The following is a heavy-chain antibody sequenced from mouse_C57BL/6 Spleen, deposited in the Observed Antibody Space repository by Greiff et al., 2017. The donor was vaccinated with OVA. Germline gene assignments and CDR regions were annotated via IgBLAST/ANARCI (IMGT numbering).Heavy chain of an antibody. J-gene: IGHJ2*01. CDR1: GYTFTSYW. CDR3: ARRDFHYFDY. Sequence: VQLQQPGTELVKPGASVKLSCKASGYTFTSYWIPFFHPSPCPVLEFLFTLPPRPGGTNYNEKFKSKATLTVDKSSSTAYMQLSSLTSEDSAVYYCARRDFHYFDYWGQGTTLTVSS. CDR2: LPPRPGGT. V-gene: IGHV1-53*01. D-gene: IGHD3-3*01.